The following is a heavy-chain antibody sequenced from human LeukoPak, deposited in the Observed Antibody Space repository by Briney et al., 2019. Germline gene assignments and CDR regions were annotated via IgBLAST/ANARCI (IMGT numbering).Heavy chain of an antibody. CDR2: IKLDGSEK. CDR3: ARDQYDTWSRRGNFDS. D-gene: IGHD3-3*01. Sequence: GGSLRLSCVASGFTFGKCWMSWVRQAPGKGLEWVANIKLDGSEKNYVDSVKGRFTISRDNTKNSLYLQMNSLRAEDTAVFYCARDQYDTWSRRGNFDSWGQGTLVIVSS. V-gene: IGHV3-7*03. CDR1: GFTFGKCW. J-gene: IGHJ4*02.